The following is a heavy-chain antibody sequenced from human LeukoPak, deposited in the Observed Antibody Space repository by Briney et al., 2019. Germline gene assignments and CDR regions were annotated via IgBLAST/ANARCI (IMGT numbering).Heavy chain of an antibody. D-gene: IGHD3-10*01. CDR1: GFTFSSYD. J-gene: IGHJ4*02. CDR3: ARGRITMVRGDYYFDY. V-gene: IGHV3-13*04. Sequence: PGGSLRLSCAASGFTFSSYDMHWVRQATGKVLEWVSAIGTAGDPYYPGSVKGRFTISRENAKNSLYLQMNSLRAGDTAVYYCARGRITMVRGDYYFDYWGQGTLVTVSS. CDR2: IGTAGDP.